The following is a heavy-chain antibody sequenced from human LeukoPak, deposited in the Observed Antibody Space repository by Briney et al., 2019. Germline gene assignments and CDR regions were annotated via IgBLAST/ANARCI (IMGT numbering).Heavy chain of an antibody. CDR3: ARAEYCSGGSCYGSDY. CDR2: IWYDGSNK. CDR1: GFTFSSCG. Sequence: GRSLRLSCAASGFTFSSCGMHWVRQAPGKGLEWVAVIWYDGSNKYYADSVKGRFTISRDNSKNTLYLQMNSLRAEDTAVYYCARAEYCSGGSCYGSDYWGQGTLVTVSS. J-gene: IGHJ4*02. D-gene: IGHD2-15*01. V-gene: IGHV3-33*01.